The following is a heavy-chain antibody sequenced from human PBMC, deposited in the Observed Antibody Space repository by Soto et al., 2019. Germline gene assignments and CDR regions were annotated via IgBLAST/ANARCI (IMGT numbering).Heavy chain of an antibody. J-gene: IGHJ4*02. CDR1: GFTFSSYG. CDR2: ISYDGSNK. Sequence: QVQLVESGGGVVQPGRSLRLSCAASGFTFSSYGMHWVRQAPGKGLEWVAVISYDGSNKYYADSVKGRFTISRDNSKNTLYLQMSSLRAEDTAVYYCAKDFAAMTEYYFDYWGQGTLVTVSS. CDR3: AKDFAAMTEYYFDY. D-gene: IGHD5-18*01. V-gene: IGHV3-30*18.